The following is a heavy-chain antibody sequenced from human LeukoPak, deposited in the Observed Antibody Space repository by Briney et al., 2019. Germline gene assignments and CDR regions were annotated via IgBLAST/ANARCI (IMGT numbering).Heavy chain of an antibody. D-gene: IGHD6-6*01. CDR1: GFTFSSYS. J-gene: IGHJ3*02. CDR3: ARGPESIAGDAFDI. V-gene: IGHV3-53*01. Sequence: HPGGSLRLPCAASGFTFSSYSMNWVRQAPGKGLEWVSVIYSGGSTYYADSVKGRFTISRDNSKNTLYLQMNSLRAEDTAVYYCARGPESIAGDAFDIWGQGTMVTVSS. CDR2: IYSGGST.